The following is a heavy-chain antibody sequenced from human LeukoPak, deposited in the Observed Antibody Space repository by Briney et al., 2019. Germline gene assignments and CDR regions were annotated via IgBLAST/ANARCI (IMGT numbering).Heavy chain of an antibody. CDR1: GYTFTGYY. Sequence: ASVKVSCKASGYTFTGYYMHWVRQAPGQGLEWMGWINPNSGGTNYAQKFQGRVTMTRDTSISTAYMELSSLRSDDTAVYYCARDARSLYYYYGMDVWGQGTTVTVSS. CDR3: ARDARSLYYYYGMDV. CDR2: INPNSGGT. J-gene: IGHJ6*02. V-gene: IGHV1-2*02.